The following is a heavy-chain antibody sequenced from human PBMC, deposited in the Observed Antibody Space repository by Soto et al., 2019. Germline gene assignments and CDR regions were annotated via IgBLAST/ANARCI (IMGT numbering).Heavy chain of an antibody. CDR2: INHSGST. J-gene: IGHJ1*01. D-gene: IGHD5-18*01. CDR3: ARVSRVYSYGLKSAEYFQH. Sequence: SETLSLTCTVSGGSVSSGSYYWSWIRQPPGKGLEWIGEINHSGSTNYNPSLKSRVTISVDTSKNQFSLKLSSVTAADTAVYYCARVSRVYSYGLKSAEYFQHWGQGTLVTVSS. CDR1: GGSVSSGSYY. V-gene: IGHV4-39*07.